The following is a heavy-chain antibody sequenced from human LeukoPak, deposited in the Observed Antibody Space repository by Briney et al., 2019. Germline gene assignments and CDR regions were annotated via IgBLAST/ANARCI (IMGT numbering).Heavy chain of an antibody. CDR3: AKDSVGGQNWFDP. Sequence: GGSLRLSCAASGFTFSSYGMHWVRQAPGKGLEWVAFIRYDGSNKYYADSVKGRVTISRDNSKNTLYLQMNSLRPEDTAVYYCAKDSVGGQNWFDPWGQGTLVTVSS. J-gene: IGHJ5*02. CDR1: GFTFSSYG. D-gene: IGHD2-15*01. CDR2: IRYDGSNK. V-gene: IGHV3-30*02.